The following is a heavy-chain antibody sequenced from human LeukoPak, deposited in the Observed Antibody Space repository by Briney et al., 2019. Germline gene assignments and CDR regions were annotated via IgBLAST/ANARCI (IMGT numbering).Heavy chain of an antibody. CDR3: TTGGSSWFSN. CDR2: ISGSGGST. J-gene: IGHJ4*02. D-gene: IGHD6-13*01. V-gene: IGHV3-23*01. CDR1: GFTFSSYA. Sequence: PGGSLRLSCAASGFTFSSYAMSWVRQAPGKGLEWVSAISGSGGSTYYADSVKGRFTISRDNSKNTLYLQMNSLKTEDTAVYYCTTGGSSWFSNWGQGTLVTVSS.